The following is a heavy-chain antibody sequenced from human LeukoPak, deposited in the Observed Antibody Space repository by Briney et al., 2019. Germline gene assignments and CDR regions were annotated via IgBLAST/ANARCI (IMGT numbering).Heavy chain of an antibody. J-gene: IGHJ5*02. CDR2: IYYSGST. D-gene: IGHD3-10*01. Sequence: SETLSLTCSVSGGSISSGGYYWSWIRQPPGKGLEWIGYIYYSGSTYCNPSLKSRVTISVDTSKNQFSLKLSSVTAADTAVYYCARRFYGSGSIDPWGQGTLVIVSS. CDR1: GGSISSGGYY. V-gene: IGHV4-30-4*01. CDR3: ARRFYGSGSIDP.